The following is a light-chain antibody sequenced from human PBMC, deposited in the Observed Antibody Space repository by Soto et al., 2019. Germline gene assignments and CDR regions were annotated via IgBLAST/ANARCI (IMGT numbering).Light chain of an antibody. V-gene: IGKV3-15*01. CDR2: GAS. CDR3: QHRMNWPLT. Sequence: EIVMTQSPATLSVSPGERATLSCRASQSVSSDLAWYHQKPGQAPRLLIYGASTRATGIPARFSGSGSGTEFTLTINSLQSEDFAVYYCQHRMNWPLTFGQGTRLAIK. J-gene: IGKJ5*01. CDR1: QSVSSD.